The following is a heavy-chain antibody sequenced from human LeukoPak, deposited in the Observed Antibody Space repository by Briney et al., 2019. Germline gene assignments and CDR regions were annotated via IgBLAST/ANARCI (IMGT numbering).Heavy chain of an antibody. Sequence: PSETLSLTCAIYGGSFSGYYWSWIRQPPGKGLEWIGEINHSGSTNYNPSLKSRVTISVDTSKNQFSLKLSSVTAADTAVYYCARGRGYSYGYVDYWGQGTLVTVSS. V-gene: IGHV4-34*01. CDR1: GGSFSGYY. CDR3: ARGRGYSYGYVDY. J-gene: IGHJ4*02. D-gene: IGHD5-18*01. CDR2: INHSGST.